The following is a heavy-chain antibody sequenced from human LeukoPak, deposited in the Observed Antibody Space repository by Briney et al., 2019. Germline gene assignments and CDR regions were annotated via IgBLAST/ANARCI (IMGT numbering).Heavy chain of an antibody. D-gene: IGHD2-2*01. CDR3: AILPRRGYCSSTSCYAVDY. CDR2: ISGSGGST. Sequence: GGSLRLFCAASGFTFSSYAMSWVRQAPGKGLEWVSAISGSGGSTYYADSVKGRFTISRDNSKNTLYLQMNSLRAEDTAVYYCAILPRRGYCSSTSCYAVDYWGQGTLVTVSS. J-gene: IGHJ4*02. V-gene: IGHV3-23*01. CDR1: GFTFSSYA.